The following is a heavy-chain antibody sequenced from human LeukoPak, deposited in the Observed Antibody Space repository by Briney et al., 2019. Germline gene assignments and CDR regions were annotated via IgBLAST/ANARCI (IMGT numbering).Heavy chain of an antibody. CDR2: IWYDGSNK. CDR3: ARDEYDYYYYYGMDV. Sequence: GRSLRLSCAASGFTFSSYGMHWVRQAPGKGLEWVAVIWYDGSNKYYADSVKGRFTISRDNSKNTLYLQMNSLRAEDTAVYYCARDEYDYYYYYGMDVRGQGTTVTVSS. V-gene: IGHV3-33*01. D-gene: IGHD2/OR15-2a*01. CDR1: GFTFSSYG. J-gene: IGHJ6*02.